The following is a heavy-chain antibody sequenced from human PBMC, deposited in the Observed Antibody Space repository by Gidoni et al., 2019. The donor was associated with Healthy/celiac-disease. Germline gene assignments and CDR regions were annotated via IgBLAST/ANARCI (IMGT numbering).Heavy chain of an antibody. J-gene: IGHJ6*02. CDR1: GFPFTSFA. CDR3: AKAMIVVVITTSSYYGMDV. Sequence: EVQLLESGGGLVQPGGSLRPPCSASGFPFTSFALRWVRQAPGKGRGWVSAISGSGGSTYYADSVKGRFTISRDNSKNTLYLQMNSLRAEDTAVYYCAKAMIVVVITTSSYYGMDVWGQGTTVTVSS. D-gene: IGHD3-22*01. CDR2: ISGSGGST. V-gene: IGHV3-23*01.